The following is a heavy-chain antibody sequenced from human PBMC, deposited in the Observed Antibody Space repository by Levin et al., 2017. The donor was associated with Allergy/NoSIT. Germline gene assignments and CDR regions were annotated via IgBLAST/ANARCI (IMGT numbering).Heavy chain of an antibody. CDR1: GYTFTSYD. D-gene: IGHD3-10*01. CDR2: MNPNSGNT. V-gene: IGHV1-8*01. CDR3: ARGRGSEGRYYYYYGMDV. Sequence: ASVKVSCKASGYTFTSYDINWVRQATGQGLEWMGWMNPNSGNTGYAQKFQGRVTMTRNTSISTAYMELSSLRSEDTAVYYCARGRGSEGRYYYYYGMDVWGQGTTVTVSS. J-gene: IGHJ6*02.